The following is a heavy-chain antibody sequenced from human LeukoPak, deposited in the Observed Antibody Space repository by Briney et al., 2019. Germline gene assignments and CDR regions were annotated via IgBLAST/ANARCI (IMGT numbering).Heavy chain of an antibody. J-gene: IGHJ3*02. D-gene: IGHD2-2*01. CDR3: ASLGYCSSTSCYQGDDAFDI. CDR1: GYTFTGYY. CDR2: INPNSGGT. V-gene: IGHV1-2*02. Sequence: ASVKVSCKASGYTFTGYYMHWVRQAPGQGLEWMGWINPNSGGTNYAQKFQGRVTMTRDTSISTAYMELSRLRSDDTAVYYCASLGYCSSTSCYQGDDAFDIWGQGTMVTVSS.